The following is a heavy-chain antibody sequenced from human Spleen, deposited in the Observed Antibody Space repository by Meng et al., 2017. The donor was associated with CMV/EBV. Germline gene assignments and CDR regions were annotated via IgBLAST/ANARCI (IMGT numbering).Heavy chain of an antibody. CDR3: ARDTAAVAGIWFDP. CDR2: INPDSGGA. V-gene: IGHV1-2*02. J-gene: IGHJ5*02. Sequence: KASGYTFSDSYIYWVRQAPGQGLEWMGWINPDSGGAKYAQRFQGRVTMTTDTSTSTAYMDLRSLRSDDTAVYYCARDTAAVAGIWFDPWGQGSLVTVSS. CDR1: GYTFSDSY. D-gene: IGHD6-19*01.